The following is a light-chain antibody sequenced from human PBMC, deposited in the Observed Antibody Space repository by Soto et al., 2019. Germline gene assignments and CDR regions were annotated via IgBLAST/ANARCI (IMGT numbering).Light chain of an antibody. V-gene: IGLV2-14*01. CDR2: EVS. J-gene: IGLJ1*01. Sequence: QSVLTKPASLSGSPGQSIAISCTGTSSDVGGYNYVSWYQHHPGKAPKLMIYEVSNRPSGVSNRFSGSKSGNTASLTISGLQAEDEAEYYCTSYTSSSTHVFGTGTKVTVL. CDR3: TSYTSSSTHV. CDR1: SSDVGGYNY.